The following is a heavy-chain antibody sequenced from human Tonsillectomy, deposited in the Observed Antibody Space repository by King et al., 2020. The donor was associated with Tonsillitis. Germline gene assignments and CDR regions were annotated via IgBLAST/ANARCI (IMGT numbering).Heavy chain of an antibody. CDR2: ISCSVGST. CDR1: GFTFSSNA. CDR3: AKEGDTAFDY. V-gene: IGHV3-23*04. J-gene: IGHJ4*02. Sequence: VQLVESGGGLVQPGGSLRLSCAASGFTFSSNAMSWVRQAPGKRLEWVSAISCSVGSTYYADSVKGRFTISRDNSKNTLYLQMDSMTAEDTAVYYCAKEGDTAFDYWGQGTLVTVSS. D-gene: IGHD5-18*01.